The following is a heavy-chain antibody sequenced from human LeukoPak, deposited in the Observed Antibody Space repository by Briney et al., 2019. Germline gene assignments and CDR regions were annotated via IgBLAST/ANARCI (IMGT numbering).Heavy chain of an antibody. CDR1: GGSFSDSY. Sequence: SQTLSLTCTVSGGSFSDSYWSWIRQPPGKGLEWIGYIYDSGSTNYDPSLKSRVTISVDTSKNQFSLKMNSATAADTAVYYCARDRWFDPWGQGTLVTVSS. J-gene: IGHJ5*02. CDR2: IYDSGST. V-gene: IGHV4-59*01. CDR3: ARDRWFDP.